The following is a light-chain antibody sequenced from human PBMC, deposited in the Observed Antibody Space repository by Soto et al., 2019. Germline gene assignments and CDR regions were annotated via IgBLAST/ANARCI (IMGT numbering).Light chain of an antibody. Sequence: EIVLTQSPGTLSLSPGERATLSCRASQSVRSGYLAWYQQKPGQAPRLLMYGASQRATGIPDRFSGGGSGTDFTLTSSRLEPEDFAVYACQQYGSSPFTFGQGTKLESK. CDR3: QQYGSSPFT. CDR1: QSVRSGY. CDR2: GAS. V-gene: IGKV3-20*01. J-gene: IGKJ2*01.